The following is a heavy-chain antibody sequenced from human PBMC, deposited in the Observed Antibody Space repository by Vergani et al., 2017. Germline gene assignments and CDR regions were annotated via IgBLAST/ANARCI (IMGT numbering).Heavy chain of an antibody. V-gene: IGHV3-23*01. J-gene: IGHJ4*02. CDR3: AKEVSHSYGGNSGNY. Sequence: VQLQESGPGLVKPSQTLSLTCTVSGGSISSGDYYWSWIRQPPGKGLEWVSAISGSGGSTYYADSVKGRFTISRDNSKNTLYLQMNSLRAEDTAVYYCAKEVSHSYGGNSGNYWGQGTLVTVSS. CDR1: GGSISSGDYY. D-gene: IGHD4-23*01. CDR2: ISGSGGST.